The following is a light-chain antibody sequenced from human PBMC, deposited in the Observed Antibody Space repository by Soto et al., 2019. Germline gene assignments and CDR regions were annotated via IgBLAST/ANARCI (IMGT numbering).Light chain of an antibody. V-gene: IGKV3-11*01. CDR1: QSVHTF. CDR3: QKRSNWPPIT. Sequence: EVVLTQSPATLSLSPGDRAALSCKASQSVHTFLAWYQQKPGQAPRLLSYGAHNRAAGIPARFSGSGSGTDFTLTISILEPEDFAVYYCQKRSNWPPITFGQGTRLEIK. J-gene: IGKJ5*01. CDR2: GAH.